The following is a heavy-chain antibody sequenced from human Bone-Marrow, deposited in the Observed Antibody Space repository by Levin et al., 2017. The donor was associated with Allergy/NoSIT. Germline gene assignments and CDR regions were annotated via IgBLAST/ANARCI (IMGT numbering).Heavy chain of an antibody. CDR2: INGATGET. CDR3: ARMGFGE. Sequence: GASVKVSCRTSGYIFTSYSMHWVRQAPGQTLEWMGWINGATGETKYSQKLKGRITLTRDTSANTGYMELSSLTSADTAVYYCARMGFGEWGQGTRLIVSS. D-gene: IGHD3-10*01. V-gene: IGHV1-3*01. CDR1: GYIFTSYS. J-gene: IGHJ4*02.